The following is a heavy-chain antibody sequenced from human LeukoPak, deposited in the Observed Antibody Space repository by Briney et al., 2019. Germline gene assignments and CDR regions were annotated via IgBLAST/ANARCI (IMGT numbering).Heavy chain of an antibody. CDR3: ARARYFDWLVVTAAVTLDY. CDR1: GGSFSGYY. D-gene: IGHD3-9*01. J-gene: IGHJ4*02. CDR2: INHSGST. Sequence: SETLSLTCAVYGGSFSGYYWSWLRQPPGKGLEWIGEINHSGSTNYNPSLKSRVTISVDTSKNQFSLKLSSVTAADTAVYYCARARYFDWLVVTAAVTLDYWGQGTLVTVSS. V-gene: IGHV4-34*01.